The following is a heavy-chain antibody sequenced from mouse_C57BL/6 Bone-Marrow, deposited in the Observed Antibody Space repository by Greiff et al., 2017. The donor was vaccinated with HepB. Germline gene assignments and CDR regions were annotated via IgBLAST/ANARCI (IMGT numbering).Heavy chain of an antibody. Sequence: EVKLQESGGGLVKPGGSLKLSCAASGFTFSSYTMSWVRQTPEKRLEWVATISGGGGNTYYPDSVKGRFTISRDNAKNTLYLQMSSLRSEDTALYYCARPTHSGYAMDYWGQGTSVTVSS. D-gene: IGHD1-3*01. CDR3: ARPTHSGYAMDY. CDR1: GFTFSSYT. J-gene: IGHJ4*01. CDR2: ISGGGGNT. V-gene: IGHV5-9*01.